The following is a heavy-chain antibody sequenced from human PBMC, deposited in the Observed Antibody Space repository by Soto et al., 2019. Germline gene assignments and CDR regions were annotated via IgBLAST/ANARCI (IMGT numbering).Heavy chain of an antibody. Sequence: PSQTLSLTCAISGDSVSGNSAAWNWIRQSPSRGLEWLGRTYYRSRWYNDYAVSVKSRITVTPDTSKNQFSLHLNSVTPEDTAVSYRARESPYSVTSDSYIDYWGQGALVTVSS. CDR2: TYYRSRWYN. CDR3: ARESPYSVTSDSYIDY. J-gene: IGHJ4*02. V-gene: IGHV6-1*01. CDR1: GDSVSGNSAA. D-gene: IGHD2-21*01.